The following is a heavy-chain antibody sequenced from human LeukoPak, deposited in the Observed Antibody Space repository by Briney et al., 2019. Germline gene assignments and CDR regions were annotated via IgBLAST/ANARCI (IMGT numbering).Heavy chain of an antibody. CDR3: AREFGYCSTTSCPLGF. J-gene: IGHJ4*02. D-gene: IGHD2-2*03. CDR1: GFTFSSYA. V-gene: IGHV3-23*01. CDR2: ITGSHGPT. Sequence: GGSLRLSCAASGFTFSSYAMSWVRQAPGKGLEWVSSITGSHGPTYNTDSVKGRFTISRDNSKNTLYLQMNSLRAEDTAVYYCAREFGYCSTTSCPLGFWGQGTPVTVSS.